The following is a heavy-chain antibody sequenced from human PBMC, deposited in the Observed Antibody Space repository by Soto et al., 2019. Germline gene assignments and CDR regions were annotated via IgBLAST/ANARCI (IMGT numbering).Heavy chain of an antibody. J-gene: IGHJ4*02. CDR3: VKAGTVEPTGIEY. Sequence: VGSGTFSGSASGFTFISYAMHWVRQAPGKGLGDVSAINRNGGSTYYAGSVKGRFTVSRDNSKNTLYLQMSSLRGDDTAVCYCVKAGTVEPTGIEYSGQGTRDTVSS. CDR1: GFTFISYA. V-gene: IGHV3-64D*06. D-gene: IGHD1-26*01. CDR2: INRNGGST.